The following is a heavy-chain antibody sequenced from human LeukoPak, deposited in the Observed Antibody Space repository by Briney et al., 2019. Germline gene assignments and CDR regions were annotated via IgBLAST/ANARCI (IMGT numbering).Heavy chain of an antibody. V-gene: IGHV3-23*01. CDR3: AKPYGDS. CDR2: IRGGATST. J-gene: IGHJ5*01. D-gene: IGHD4-17*01. CDR1: GFTFSNFA. Sequence: PGGSLRLSCAASGFTFSNFAMTWVRQAPGKGLDWISAIRGGATSTYYADSVKGRFTISRDNSNNTVYLQLSSLRAEDTAVYHCAKPYGDSWGQGTLVTVSS.